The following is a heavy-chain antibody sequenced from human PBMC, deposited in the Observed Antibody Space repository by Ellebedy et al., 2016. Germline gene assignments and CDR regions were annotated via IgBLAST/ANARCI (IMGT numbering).Heavy chain of an antibody. J-gene: IGHJ6*03. CDR2: IYTSGST. Sequence: SETLSLXXTVSGGSISSGSNYWSWIRQPTGKGLVWIGRIYTSGSTNYNPSLKSRVTMSVDTSKNQFSLKLSSVTAADTAVYYCARSSTYYDFWSGLYYYYYYMDVWGKGTTVTVSS. V-gene: IGHV4-61*02. CDR3: ARSSTYYDFWSGLYYYYYYMDV. CDR1: GGSISSGSNY. D-gene: IGHD3-3*01.